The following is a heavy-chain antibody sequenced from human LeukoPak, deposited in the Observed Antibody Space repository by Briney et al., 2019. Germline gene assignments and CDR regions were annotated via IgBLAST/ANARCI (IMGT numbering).Heavy chain of an antibody. CDR1: GGSISNHY. Sequence: PSETLSLTCTVSGGSISNHYWSWIRQPPGKGLEWIGYIHYSGSTNYNASLKSRVTISVDTSKNQFSLKLSSVTAADTAVYYCARGGVAKDFDYWGQGTLVTVSS. CDR2: IHYSGST. V-gene: IGHV4-59*11. D-gene: IGHD2-15*01. CDR3: ARGGVAKDFDY. J-gene: IGHJ4*02.